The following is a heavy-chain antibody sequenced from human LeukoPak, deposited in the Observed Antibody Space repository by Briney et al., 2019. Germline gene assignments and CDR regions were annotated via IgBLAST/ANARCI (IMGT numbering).Heavy chain of an antibody. CDR3: VKDRDSSGWYYYFDY. Sequence: GGSLRLSCSASGFTFSSYAMHWVRQAPGKGLEYVSAISSNGGSTYYADSVKGRLTISRDNSKNTLYLQMSSLRAEDTAVYYCVKDRDSSGWYYYFDYWGQGTLVTVSS. V-gene: IGHV3-64D*06. CDR1: GFTFSSYA. D-gene: IGHD6-19*01. CDR2: ISSNGGST. J-gene: IGHJ4*02.